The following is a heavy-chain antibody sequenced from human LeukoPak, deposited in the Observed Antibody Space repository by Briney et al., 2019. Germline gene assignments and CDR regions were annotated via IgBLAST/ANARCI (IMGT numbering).Heavy chain of an antibody. D-gene: IGHD3-3*01. CDR1: GFTFSSYA. Sequence: PEGTLRLSCAASGFTFSSYAMSWVRQAPGKGLEWVSAISGIGGSTYYADSVKGRFTISRDNAKNSLYLQMNRLRAEDTAVYYCVRDQYDFRSVDAFDIWGQGTMVTVSS. V-gene: IGHV3-23*01. CDR2: ISGIGGST. J-gene: IGHJ3*02. CDR3: VRDQYDFRSVDAFDI.